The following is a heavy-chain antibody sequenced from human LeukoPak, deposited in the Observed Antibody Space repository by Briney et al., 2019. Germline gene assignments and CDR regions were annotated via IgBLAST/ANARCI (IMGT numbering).Heavy chain of an antibody. J-gene: IGHJ4*02. CDR3: ARLTEDNYARLHRVRHLDQ. D-gene: IGHD2-8*01. CDR2: INHSGST. Sequence: PSEPLSLTCTVSGGSISSSSYYWTWVRQPPGKGLERIGEINHSGSTNYNPSLRSRVTISVDTSKNQISLKLSSVTAADTAVYYCARLTEDNYARLHRVRHLDQWGQGTLVTVSS. CDR1: GGSISSSSYY. V-gene: IGHV4-39*07.